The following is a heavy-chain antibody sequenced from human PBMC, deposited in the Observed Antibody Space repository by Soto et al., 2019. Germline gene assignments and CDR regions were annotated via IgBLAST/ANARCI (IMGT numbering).Heavy chain of an antibody. CDR3: ATNYGSGSEHFDN. Sequence: QGQLVQCGAEVKKPGSSVRGTCTASGDTCNFYTINWVRQAPVQGLQWMGRIIPMLGMSNYAQKFQGRVTMIADKSTSTVYMDLSRLRSADTALYYCATNYGSGSEHFDNWGQGTLVTVSS. V-gene: IGHV1-69*02. CDR2: IIPMLGMS. D-gene: IGHD3-10*01. J-gene: IGHJ4*02. CDR1: GDTCNFYT.